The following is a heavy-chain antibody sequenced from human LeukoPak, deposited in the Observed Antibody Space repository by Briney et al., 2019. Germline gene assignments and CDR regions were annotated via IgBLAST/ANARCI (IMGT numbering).Heavy chain of an antibody. CDR1: GYTFTSYG. CDR2: ISAYNGNT. V-gene: IGHV1-18*01. D-gene: IGHD4-17*01. J-gene: IGHJ6*03. Sequence: ASVKVSCKASGYTFTSYGISWVRQAPGQGLEWMGWISAYNGNTNYAQKLQGRVTMTTDTSTSTAYMELRSLRSDDTAVYYCARDGNDDYGDLNYYYYYMDVWGKGTTVTVSS. CDR3: ARDGNDDYGDLNYYYYYMDV.